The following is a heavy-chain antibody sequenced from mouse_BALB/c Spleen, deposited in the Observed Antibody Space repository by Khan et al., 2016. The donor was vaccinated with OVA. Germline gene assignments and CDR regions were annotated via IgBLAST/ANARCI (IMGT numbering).Heavy chain of an antibody. Sequence: QVQLKQSGAELAKPRASVKMSCKASGYTFINYWILWVKQRPGQGLEWIGYINPSTAYTAYNQNFKDKATLTADKSSRTAYMQLSSLTSEDSAVYYCARRGLRWDFDYWGQGTTLTVSS. V-gene: IGHV1-7*01. D-gene: IGHD1-1*01. CDR1: GYTFINYW. J-gene: IGHJ2*01. CDR2: INPSTAYT. CDR3: ARRGLRWDFDY.